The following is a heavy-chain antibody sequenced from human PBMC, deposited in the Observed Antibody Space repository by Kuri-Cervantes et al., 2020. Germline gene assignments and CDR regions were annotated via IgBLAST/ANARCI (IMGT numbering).Heavy chain of an antibody. V-gene: IGHV4-39*07. D-gene: IGHD1-26*01. CDR2: IYYSGST. CDR3: ARGPCFWDKVSQHYYYGMDV. CDR1: GGSISSSSYY. J-gene: IGHJ6*02. Sequence: GSLRLSCTVSGGSISSSSYYWGWIRQPPGKGLEWIGSIYYSGSTDYNPSLKSRVIISVDTSKNQFSLKLSSVTASDTAVYYSARGPCFWDKVSQHYYYGMDVWGQGTTVTVSS.